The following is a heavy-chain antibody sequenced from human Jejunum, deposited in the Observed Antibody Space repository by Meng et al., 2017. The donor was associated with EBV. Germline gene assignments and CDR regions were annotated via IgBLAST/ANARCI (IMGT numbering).Heavy chain of an antibody. CDR3: ARSVSSGYSTWLDP. CDR1: CGSISGSDYS. Sequence: LQPQLTVPCMVNPSDTLSLTCSVSCGSISGSDYSWGWIRQPPGKGLEWIGNIYYRGSTYYNPSLKSRVTISVDTSKNQFSLKLSSVTAADTAVYYCARSVSSGYSTWLDPWGQGTLVTVSS. D-gene: IGHD3-22*01. CDR2: IYYRGST. J-gene: IGHJ5*02. V-gene: IGHV4-39*07.